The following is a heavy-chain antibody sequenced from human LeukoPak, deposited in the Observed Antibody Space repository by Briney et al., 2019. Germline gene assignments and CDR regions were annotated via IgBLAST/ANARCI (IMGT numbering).Heavy chain of an antibody. Sequence: GGSLRLSCTASGFSFSGHWMHWARQLPGKGLVWVSRISPTGSTTSYADSVKGRFTVSRDNAKNTLYLQVNNLRAEDTAVYYCARDLDYYESAMDVWGQGTTVTVSS. J-gene: IGHJ6*02. CDR3: ARDLDYYESAMDV. CDR1: GFSFSGHW. V-gene: IGHV3-74*01. CDR2: ISPTGSTT. D-gene: IGHD3-22*01.